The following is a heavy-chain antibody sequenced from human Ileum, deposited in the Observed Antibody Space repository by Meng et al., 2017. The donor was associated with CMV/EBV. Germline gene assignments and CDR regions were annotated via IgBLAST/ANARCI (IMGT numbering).Heavy chain of an antibody. V-gene: IGHV2-5*02. CDR2: LYWDGDR. Sequence: GFSLAPPAEGVGWIRQPPGKALEWIALLYWDGDRRLSPSLRNRLTITKDTSKNQVVLTLTNMDPADTGTYYCAHRPSTVSFYWYFDVWGRGTLVTVSS. D-gene: IGHD4-17*01. CDR1: GFSLAPPAEG. J-gene: IGHJ2*01. CDR3: AHRPSTVSFYWYFDV.